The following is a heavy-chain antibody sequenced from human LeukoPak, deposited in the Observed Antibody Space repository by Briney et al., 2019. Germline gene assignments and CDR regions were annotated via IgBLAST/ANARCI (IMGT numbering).Heavy chain of an antibody. J-gene: IGHJ4*02. D-gene: IGHD5/OR15-5a*01. Sequence: ASVKVSCKASGGTFSSYAISWVRQAPGQGLEWMGWINPNSGGTNYAQNFQGGVTVTRDTSISTAYMELSRLRSDDTAVYYCAKARGSSVYEQFDYWGQGTQVTVSP. CDR2: INPNSGGT. CDR1: GGTFSSYA. V-gene: IGHV1-2*02. CDR3: AKARGSSVYEQFDY.